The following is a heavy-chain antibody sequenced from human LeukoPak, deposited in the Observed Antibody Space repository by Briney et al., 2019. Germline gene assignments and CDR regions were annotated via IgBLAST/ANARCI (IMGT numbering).Heavy chain of an antibody. D-gene: IGHD3-3*01. J-gene: IGHJ4*02. V-gene: IGHV4-59*08. Sequence: PSETLSLTCTVSGGSLSSYYWNWIRQTPGKGLEWIGCMYDSGSTKYNPSLKSRVTISVDTSKNQFSLKLSSVTAADTAVYYCARQYDFWSGYYISYFDYWGQGTLVTVSS. CDR1: GGSLSSYY. CDR2: MYDSGST. CDR3: ARQYDFWSGYYISYFDY.